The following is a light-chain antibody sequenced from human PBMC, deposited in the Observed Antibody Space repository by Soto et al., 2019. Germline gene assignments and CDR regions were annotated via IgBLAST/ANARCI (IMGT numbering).Light chain of an antibody. J-gene: IGKJ2*01. CDR2: DAS. CDR1: QSVLYSSNNKNY. V-gene: IGKV4-1*01. CDR3: QQYGSSPPYT. Sequence: DIVMTQSPDSLAVSLGERATINCKSSQSVLYSSNNKNYLVCYQQKPGQPPRLLIYDASRRATGIPDRFSGGGSGTDFTLTISRLEPEDFAVYYCQQYGSSPPYTFGQGTKVDIK.